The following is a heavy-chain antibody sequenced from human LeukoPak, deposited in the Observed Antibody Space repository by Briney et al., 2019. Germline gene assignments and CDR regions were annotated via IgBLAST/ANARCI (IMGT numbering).Heavy chain of an antibody. J-gene: IGHJ4*02. D-gene: IGHD2-15*01. CDR3: ARGGIVVVVAATPPYFDY. Sequence: PSETLSLTCAVSGGSISSGGYSWSWIRQPPGKGLEWIGYIYHSGSTYCNPSLESRVTISVDRSKNQFSLKLSSVTAADTAVYYCARGGIVVVVAATPPYFDYWGQGTLVTVSS. CDR2: IYHSGST. V-gene: IGHV4-30-2*01. CDR1: GGSISSGGYS.